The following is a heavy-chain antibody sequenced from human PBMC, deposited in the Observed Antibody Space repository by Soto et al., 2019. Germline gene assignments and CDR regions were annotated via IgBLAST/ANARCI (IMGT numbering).Heavy chain of an antibody. Sequence: PGGSLRLSCAAPGFTFSDYNMNWVRQAPGKGLEWVSSISTSGSSIYYADSVKGRFTISRDNAKNSLYLQMDSLRAEDTAVYYCARGKVVGANWFDPWGQGTLVTVSS. J-gene: IGHJ5*02. V-gene: IGHV3-21*01. CDR1: GFTFSDYN. CDR2: ISTSGSSI. CDR3: ARGKVVGANWFDP.